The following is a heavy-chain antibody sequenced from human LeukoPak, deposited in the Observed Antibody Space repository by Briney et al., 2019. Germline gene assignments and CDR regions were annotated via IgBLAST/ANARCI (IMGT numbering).Heavy chain of an antibody. D-gene: IGHD3-22*01. J-gene: IGHJ4*02. Sequence: ASVKVSCKASGYTFTGYYMHWVRQAPGQGLEWMGWINPNSGGTNYAQKFQGRVTMTRDTSISTAYMELSRLRSDDTAVYYCARDDYYDSSGYFGYWGQGTLVTVSS. CDR1: GYTFTGYY. V-gene: IGHV1-2*02. CDR2: INPNSGGT. CDR3: ARDDYYDSSGYFGY.